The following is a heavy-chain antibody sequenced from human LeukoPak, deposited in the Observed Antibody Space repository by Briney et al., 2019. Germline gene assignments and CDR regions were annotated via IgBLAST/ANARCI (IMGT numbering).Heavy chain of an antibody. V-gene: IGHV3-7*04. CDR2: IDQYGRAK. CDR1: GFTFDDYG. Sequence: GGSLRLSCAASGFTFDDYGMSWVRQAPGKGLEWVASIDQYGRAKYYVDSVRGRFTFSRDNTKNSLHLQMNSLRAEDTAVYYCARADSYGSILDYWGQGTRVIDSS. D-gene: IGHD5-18*01. J-gene: IGHJ4*02. CDR3: ARADSYGSILDY.